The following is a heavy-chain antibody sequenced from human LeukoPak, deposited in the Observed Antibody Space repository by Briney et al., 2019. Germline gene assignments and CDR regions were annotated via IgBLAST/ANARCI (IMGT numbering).Heavy chain of an antibody. Sequence: SETLSLTCAVYGGSFSGYYWSWIRQPPGKGLEWIGEINHSGSTNYNPSLKSRVTISVDTSKNQFSLKLSSVTAADTAVYYCARVYGARINWFDPWGQGTLVTVSS. CDR2: INHSGST. CDR3: ARVYGARINWFDP. J-gene: IGHJ5*02. CDR1: GGSFSGYY. D-gene: IGHD4-17*01. V-gene: IGHV4-34*01.